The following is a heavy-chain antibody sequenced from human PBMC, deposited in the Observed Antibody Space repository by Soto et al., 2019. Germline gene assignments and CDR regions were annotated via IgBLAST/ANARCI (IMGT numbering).Heavy chain of an antibody. V-gene: IGHV3-64D*08. D-gene: IGHD2-8*02. CDR1: GFTFSSYA. CDR2: ISSNGGST. CDR3: VKDRSTGMWVYGMDV. Sequence: GGSLRLSCSASGFTFSSYAMHWVRQAPGKGLEYVSAISSNGGSTYYADSVKGRFTISRDNSKNTLYLQMSSLRAEDTAVYYWVKDRSTGMWVYGMDVWGQGTTVTVSS. J-gene: IGHJ6*02.